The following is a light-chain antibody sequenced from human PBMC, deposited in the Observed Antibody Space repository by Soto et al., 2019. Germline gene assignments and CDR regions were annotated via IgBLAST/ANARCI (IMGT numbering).Light chain of an antibody. V-gene: IGLV1-44*01. Sequence: QSVLTQPPSASGTPGQRVTISCSGSSSNIGSNTVNWYQQLPGTAPKLLIYSNNQRPSGVPDRFSGSKSGTSASLAISGLQSEDEADYYCAAWDDSLNGFYVFGTGTKVTFL. CDR2: SNN. J-gene: IGLJ1*01. CDR3: AAWDDSLNGFYV. CDR1: SSNIGSNT.